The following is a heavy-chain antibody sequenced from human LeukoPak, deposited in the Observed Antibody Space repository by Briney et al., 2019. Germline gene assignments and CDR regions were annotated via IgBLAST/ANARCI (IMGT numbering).Heavy chain of an antibody. V-gene: IGHV3-23*01. D-gene: IGHD1-26*01. Sequence: GGSLRLSCAASGFTFSSYAMSWVRQAPGKGLEWVSAISGSGGSTYYADSVKGRFTISRDNSKNTLYLQVNSLRAEDTAVYYCAKDSNPSGSSFDYWGQGTLVTVSS. CDR2: ISGSGGST. CDR3: AKDSNPSGSSFDY. J-gene: IGHJ4*02. CDR1: GFTFSSYA.